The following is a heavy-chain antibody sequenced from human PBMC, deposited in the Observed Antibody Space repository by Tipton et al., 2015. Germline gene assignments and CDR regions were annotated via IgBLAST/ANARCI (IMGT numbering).Heavy chain of an antibody. Sequence: SLRLSCSASGFTFSLYWMHWVRQVPGKGLAWVSRIRGDGSISDHADSVKGRFTISRDNAANTLYLQMDNLRVEDTGVYYCARDLDDSILGLGMDVWGQGTTVTVSS. CDR2: IRGDGSIS. CDR1: GFTFSLYW. D-gene: IGHD4-11*01. J-gene: IGHJ6*02. CDR3: ARDLDDSILGLGMDV. V-gene: IGHV3-74*01.